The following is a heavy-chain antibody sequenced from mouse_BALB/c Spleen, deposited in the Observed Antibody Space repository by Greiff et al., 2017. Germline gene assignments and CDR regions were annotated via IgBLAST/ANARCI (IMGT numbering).Heavy chain of an antibody. D-gene: IGHD2-4*01. CDR3: AREAIYYDYDGFAY. Sequence: EVKLVESGGGLVQPGGSRKLSCAASGFTFSSFGMHWVRQAPEKGLEWVAYISSGSSTIYYADTVKGRFTISRDNPKNTLFLQMTSLRSEDTAMYYCAREAIYYDYDGFAYWGQGTLVTVSA. V-gene: IGHV5-17*02. CDR2: ISSGSSTI. J-gene: IGHJ3*01. CDR1: GFTFSSFG.